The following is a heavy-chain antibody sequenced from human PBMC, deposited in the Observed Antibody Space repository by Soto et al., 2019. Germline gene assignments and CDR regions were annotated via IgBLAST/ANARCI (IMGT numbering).Heavy chain of an antibody. Sequence: PGGSLRLSCAASGFSFRNYGMHWVRRVPGKGLEWVAGISWHSGTIGYADSVRGRFTISRDNAKNSLYLQMNSLRPEDTALYYCVKEKDYSNYEYYFDSWGQGTLVTVSS. D-gene: IGHD4-4*01. J-gene: IGHJ4*02. CDR3: VKEKDYSNYEYYFDS. CDR2: ISWHSGTI. V-gene: IGHV3-9*01. CDR1: GFSFRNYG.